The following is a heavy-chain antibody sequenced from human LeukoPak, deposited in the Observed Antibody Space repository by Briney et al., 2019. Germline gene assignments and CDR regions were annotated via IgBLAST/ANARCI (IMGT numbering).Heavy chain of an antibody. CDR1: GYTFTGYY. D-gene: IGHD6-19*01. CDR2: INPNSGGT. Sequence: ASVKVSCKASGYTFTGYYMHWVRQVPGQGLEWMGWINPNSGGTNYAQKFQGRVTMTRDTSISTAYMELSSLRSEDTAVYYCARERGTLAVAGDAVDIWGRGTMVTVSS. V-gene: IGHV1-2*02. J-gene: IGHJ3*02. CDR3: ARERGTLAVAGDAVDI.